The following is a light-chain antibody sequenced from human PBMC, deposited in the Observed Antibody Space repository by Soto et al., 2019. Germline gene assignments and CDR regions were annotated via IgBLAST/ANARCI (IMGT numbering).Light chain of an antibody. CDR2: DAS. CDR3: QHYNDWRSLT. J-gene: IGKJ4*01. CDR1: QSVSRH. Sequence: EIVMTQSPATLSVSPGERATLSCRASQSVSRHLAWYQQRPGQAPRLLIYDASTRATGIAARFSGSGSGTEFTLTISSLQSEDFAVYYCQHYNDWRSLTFGGGTKVEI. V-gene: IGKV3-15*01.